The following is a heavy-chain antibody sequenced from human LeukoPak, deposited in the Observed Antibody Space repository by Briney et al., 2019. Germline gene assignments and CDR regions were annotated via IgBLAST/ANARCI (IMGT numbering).Heavy chain of an antibody. V-gene: IGHV1-69*05. CDR1: GGTFSSYA. Sequence: SVKVSCKASGGTFSSYAISWVRQAPGQGLEWMGGIIPIFGTANYAQKFQGRVTITTDESTSTAYMELSSLRSEDTAVYYCATSGYCSGGSCYNRDAFDIWGQGTMVTVSS. CDR2: IIPIFGTA. J-gene: IGHJ3*02. CDR3: ATSGYCSGGSCYNRDAFDI. D-gene: IGHD2-15*01.